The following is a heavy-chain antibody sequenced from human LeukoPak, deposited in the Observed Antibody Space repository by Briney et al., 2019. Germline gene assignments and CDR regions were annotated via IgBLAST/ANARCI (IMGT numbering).Heavy chain of an antibody. D-gene: IGHD1-14*01. CDR3: ARATNVDYFYYYGMDV. V-gene: IGHV4-59*01. Sequence: NPSETLSLTCTVSGGSISSYYWSWIRQPPGQGLEWIGYIYDSGITTYNPSLESRVTISIDTSKNQFSLKLSSVTAADTAIYYCARATNVDYFYYYGMDVWGQGTTVTVSS. CDR1: GGSISSYY. CDR2: IYDSGIT. J-gene: IGHJ6*02.